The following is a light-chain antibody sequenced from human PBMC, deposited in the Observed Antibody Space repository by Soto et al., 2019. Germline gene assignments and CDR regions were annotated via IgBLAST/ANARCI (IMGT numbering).Light chain of an antibody. CDR3: QQSIRWPRT. CDR2: GAS. CDR1: QDVSSN. V-gene: IGKV3-15*01. Sequence: EIVLTQSPATLSLSPGERATLSCRASQDVSSNLAWYQQKPGQAPSLLIYGASTRATGTPARFSGSGSGTEFTLTISSLQADVDVFYCCQQSIRWPRTFGGGTKVDIK. J-gene: IGKJ4*01.